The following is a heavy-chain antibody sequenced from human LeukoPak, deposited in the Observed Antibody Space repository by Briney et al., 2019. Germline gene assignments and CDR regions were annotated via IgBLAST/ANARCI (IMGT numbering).Heavy chain of an antibody. Sequence: SVKVSCKASGGTFSSYAISWVRQAPGQGLEWMGGIIPIFGTANYAQKFQGRVTITADESTSTAYMELSSLRSEDTAVYYCARGRIRKGAFDIWGQGTMVTVSS. V-gene: IGHV1-69*01. CDR3: ARGRIRKGAFDI. J-gene: IGHJ3*02. CDR1: GGTFSSYA. CDR2: IIPIFGTA.